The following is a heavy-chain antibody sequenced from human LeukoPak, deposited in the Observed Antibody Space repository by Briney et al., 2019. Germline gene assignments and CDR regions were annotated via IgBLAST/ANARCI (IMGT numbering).Heavy chain of an antibody. V-gene: IGHV3-48*04. J-gene: IGHJ6*03. D-gene: IGHD1-7*01. CDR1: GFIFSSYS. Sequence: GGSLRLSCAASGFIFSSYSMNWVRQAPGNGLEWLSYISGSSTTIYYADSVKGRFTISRDNAKNSLYLQMNSLKAEDTAVYYCARNRFPITGTTNNYYYMDVWGKGTTVTVSS. CDR3: ARNRFPITGTTNNYYYMDV. CDR2: ISGSSTTI.